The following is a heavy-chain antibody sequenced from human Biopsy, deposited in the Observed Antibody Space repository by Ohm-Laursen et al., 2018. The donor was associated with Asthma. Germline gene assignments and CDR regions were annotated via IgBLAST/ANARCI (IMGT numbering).Heavy chain of an antibody. CDR1: GFSFSNFA. J-gene: IGHJ3*02. D-gene: IGHD1-1*01. CDR3: VRDGTDDAFDI. Sequence: FLRLSCTASGFSFSNFAIRWVRQAPGKGLEWVGVISKDASTQDYADSVKGRFTMARDNSKNTLDLQMNSLREEDTAVYYCVRDGTDDAFDIWGQGTVVSVSS. V-gene: IGHV3-30*01. CDR2: ISKDASTQ.